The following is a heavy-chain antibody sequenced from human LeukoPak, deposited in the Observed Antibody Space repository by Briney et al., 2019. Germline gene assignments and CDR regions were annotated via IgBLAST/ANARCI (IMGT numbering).Heavy chain of an antibody. J-gene: IGHJ4*02. D-gene: IGHD3-3*01. V-gene: IGHV1-69*05. CDR1: GGTFSSYA. Sequence: SVKVSCKASGGTFSSYAISWVRQAPGQGLEWMGRIIPIFGTANYAQKFQGRVTITTDESTSTAYIELSSLRSEDTAVYYCARDSSVTIFGVVIAPFDYWGQGTLVTVSS. CDR3: ARDSSVTIFGVVIAPFDY. CDR2: IIPIFGTA.